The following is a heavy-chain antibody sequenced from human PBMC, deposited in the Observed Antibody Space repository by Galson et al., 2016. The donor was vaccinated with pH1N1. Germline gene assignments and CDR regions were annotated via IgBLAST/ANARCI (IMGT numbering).Heavy chain of an antibody. V-gene: IGHV3-23*01. Sequence: SLRLSCAASGFTFNSYAMSWVRQAPGKGLEWVSGIEDGGGGTEYADSVKGRFTISRDSSKNTLSLQMNSLRAEDTAVYFCAKADHIWASYFDYWGQGTLVTVSA. CDR3: AKADHIWASYFDY. CDR1: GFTFNSYA. D-gene: IGHD2-21*01. J-gene: IGHJ4*02. CDR2: IEDGGGGT.